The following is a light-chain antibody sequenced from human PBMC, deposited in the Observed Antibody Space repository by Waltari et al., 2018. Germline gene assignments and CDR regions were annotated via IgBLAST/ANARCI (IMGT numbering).Light chain of an antibody. J-gene: IGLJ2*01. CDR3: SAWDSSLSAVV. CDR1: SNNVGNKG. Sequence: QAGLTQPPSASKGLRQTATLTCTGNSNNVGNKGAAWLQQHQGHPPKLLSYRNNNRPSGISERLSASRSGDTASLTITGLQPEDAADYFCSAWDSSLSAVVFGGGTKLTVL. V-gene: IGLV10-54*01. CDR2: RNN.